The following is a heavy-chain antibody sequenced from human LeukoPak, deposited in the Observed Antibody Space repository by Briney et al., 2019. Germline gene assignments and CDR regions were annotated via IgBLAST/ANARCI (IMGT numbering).Heavy chain of an antibody. CDR3: AKFQEYYHGSGRQSWFDP. V-gene: IGHV5-51*01. J-gene: IGHJ5*02. D-gene: IGHD3-10*01. CDR2: IHPGDSDT. Sequence: GESLKISCKVSGYSFTSDWIGWVRQMPGKGLEWMGIIHPGDSDTRYSPSLQGHVTISADKSINTAYLQWSSLKASDTAMYYCAKFQEYYHGSGRQSWFDPWGQGTLVTVSS. CDR1: GYSFTSDW.